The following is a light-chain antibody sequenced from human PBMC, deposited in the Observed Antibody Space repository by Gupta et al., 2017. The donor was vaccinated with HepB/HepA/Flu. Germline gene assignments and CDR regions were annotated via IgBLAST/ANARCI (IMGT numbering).Light chain of an antibody. V-gene: IGKV4-1*01. Sequence: DIVMTQSPDSLAVSLGERATINCKSSQSVLSSSNNKNYLAWYQQKPGQPPKLLIYWASTRESGVPDRFSGSGSGTDFTLTISSLQAEDVAVYYCQQYYSSPGLFGPGTKVDIK. CDR3: QQYYSSPGL. J-gene: IGKJ3*01. CDR2: WAS. CDR1: QSVLSSSNNKNY.